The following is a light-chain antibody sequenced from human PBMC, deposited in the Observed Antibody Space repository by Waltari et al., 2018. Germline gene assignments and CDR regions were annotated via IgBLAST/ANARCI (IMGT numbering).Light chain of an antibody. V-gene: IGKV1-NL1*01. Sequence: DIQLTQSPSSLSASVGDRVTITCRASQGIGNSLAWYQQKPGKAPNLLLYGASRLESGVPSRFSGSGSGTDYTLAISSLQPEDFATYYCQQYYTTPWTFGQGTKVEIK. CDR1: QGIGNS. J-gene: IGKJ1*01. CDR3: QQYYTTPWT. CDR2: GAS.